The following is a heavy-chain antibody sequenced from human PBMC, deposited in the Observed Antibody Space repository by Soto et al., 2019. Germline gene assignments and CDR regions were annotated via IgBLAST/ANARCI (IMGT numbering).Heavy chain of an antibody. Sequence: EVQLVESGGGLVQPGGSLRLSCAASGFTFSNYWMSWVRQAPGKGLEWVANIKQDGSEKYYVDSVKGRFTISRDNAKNSLDLRMNSLRAEDRAVYYCARDRTGRENYYYNWGSYRLDGFAIWGQGTMVTVSS. D-gene: IGHD3-16*02. CDR1: GFTFSNYW. CDR3: ARDRTGRENYYYNWGSYRLDGFAI. V-gene: IGHV3-7*01. CDR2: IKQDGSEK. J-gene: IGHJ3*02.